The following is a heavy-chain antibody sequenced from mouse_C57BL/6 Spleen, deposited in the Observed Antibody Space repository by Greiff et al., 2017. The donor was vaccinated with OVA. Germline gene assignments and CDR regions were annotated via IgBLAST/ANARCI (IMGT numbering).Heavy chain of an antibody. V-gene: IGHV1-64*01. CDR2: IHPNSGST. J-gene: IGHJ2*01. CDR1: GYTFTSYW. CDR3: ARVTTVVATNYFDY. D-gene: IGHD1-1*01. Sequence: QVQLKQPGAELVKPGASVKLSCKASGYTFTSYWMHWVKQRPGQGLEWIGMIHPNSGSTNYNEKFKSKATLTVDKSSSTAYMQLSSLTSEDSAVYYCARVTTVVATNYFDYWGQGTTLTVSS.